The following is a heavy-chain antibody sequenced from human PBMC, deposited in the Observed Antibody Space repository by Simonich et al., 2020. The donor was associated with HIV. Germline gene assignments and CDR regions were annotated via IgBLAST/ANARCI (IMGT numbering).Heavy chain of an antibody. Sequence: QVQLQQWGAGLLKPSENLSLTCAGYGGSFSGYYGSWICQPPGKGLEWIGEIKHSRSTNYNPSLKSRVTISVDTSKNQFSLKLSSVTAADTAVYYCARGFYKRLYYFDYWGQGTLVTVSS. CDR1: GGSFSGYY. J-gene: IGHJ4*02. V-gene: IGHV4-34*01. CDR3: ARGFYKRLYYFDY. CDR2: IKHSRST. D-gene: IGHD1-1*01.